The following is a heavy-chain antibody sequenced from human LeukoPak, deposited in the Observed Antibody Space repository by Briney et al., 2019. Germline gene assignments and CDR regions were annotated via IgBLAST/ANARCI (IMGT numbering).Heavy chain of an antibody. V-gene: IGHV3-21*04. J-gene: IGHJ4*02. CDR3: AKDQYGGNPQYYFDY. CDR1: GFTFSSYS. Sequence: GGSLRLSCAASGFTFSSYSMNWVRQAPGKGLEWVSFIDTSAKYIYYGESMKGRFTISRDNAQNSLYLHMNGLRPEDTAVYYCAKDQYGGNPQYYFDYWGQGTLVTVSS. D-gene: IGHD4-23*01. CDR2: IDTSAKYI.